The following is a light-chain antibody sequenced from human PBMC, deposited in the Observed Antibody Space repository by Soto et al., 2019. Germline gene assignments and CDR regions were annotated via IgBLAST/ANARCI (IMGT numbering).Light chain of an antibody. V-gene: IGLV2-14*01. CDR2: GVS. CDR3: SSYTSSSTPGVV. Sequence: QSALTQPASVSGSPGQSITISCTGTSSDVGGYNYVSWYQQHPGKAPKLMIYGVSNRPSGVSNRFSGSKSGNTASLTISGLQAEDEADYYCSSYTSSSTPGVVFGGGTKLTVL. J-gene: IGLJ2*01. CDR1: SSDVGGYNY.